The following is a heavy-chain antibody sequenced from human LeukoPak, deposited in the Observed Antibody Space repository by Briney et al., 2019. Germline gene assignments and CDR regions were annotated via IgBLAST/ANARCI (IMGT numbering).Heavy chain of an antibody. CDR2: IYYSGST. D-gene: IGHD3-10*01. CDR3: ARGGSYYFDY. J-gene: IGHJ4*02. V-gene: IGHV4-59*01. Sequence: SETLSLTCTVSGGSISSYYWSWIRQPPGKGLEWIGYIYYSGSTNYNSSLKSRVTISVDTSKSQLSLKLSSVTAADTAVYYCARGGSYYFDYWGQGTLVTVSS. CDR1: GGSISSYY.